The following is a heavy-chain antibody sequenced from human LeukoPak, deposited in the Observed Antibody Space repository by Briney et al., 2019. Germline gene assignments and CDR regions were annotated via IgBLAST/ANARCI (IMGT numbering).Heavy chain of an antibody. CDR3: ARGRKGLDSSGYYRSRPYYFDY. J-gene: IGHJ4*02. D-gene: IGHD3-22*01. Sequence: SETLSLTCAVSGGSISSSNWWSWVRQPPGKGLEWIGEIYHSGSTNYNPSLKSRVTISVDTSKNQFSLKLSAVTAADTAVYYCARGRKGLDSSGYYRSRPYYFDYWGQGTLVTVSS. CDR1: GGSISSSNW. CDR2: IYHSGST. V-gene: IGHV4-4*02.